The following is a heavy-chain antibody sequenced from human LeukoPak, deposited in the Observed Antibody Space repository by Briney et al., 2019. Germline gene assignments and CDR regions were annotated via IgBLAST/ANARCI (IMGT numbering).Heavy chain of an antibody. Sequence: GSLRLSCAASGNYWMHWVRQAPGKGLVWVSHINSDGSWTSYADSVKGRFTISKDNAKNTVYLQMNSLRAEDTAVYYCVSFYETYWGRGTLVTVSS. J-gene: IGHJ4*02. D-gene: IGHD2/OR15-2a*01. CDR1: GNYW. V-gene: IGHV3-74*01. CDR2: INSDGSWT. CDR3: VSFYETY.